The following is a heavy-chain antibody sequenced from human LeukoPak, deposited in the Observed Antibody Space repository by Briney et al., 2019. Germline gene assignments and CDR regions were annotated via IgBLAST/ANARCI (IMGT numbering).Heavy chain of an antibody. CDR3: AIEISYDSSGYPDY. D-gene: IGHD3-22*01. J-gene: IGHJ4*02. Sequence: ASVKVSCKASGYTFTSYGISWVRQAPGQGLEWMGWISAYNGNTNYAQKPQGRVTMTTDTSTSTAYMELRSLRSDDTAVYYCAIEISYDSSGYPDYWGQGTLVTVSS. CDR1: GYTFTSYG. CDR2: ISAYNGNT. V-gene: IGHV1-18*01.